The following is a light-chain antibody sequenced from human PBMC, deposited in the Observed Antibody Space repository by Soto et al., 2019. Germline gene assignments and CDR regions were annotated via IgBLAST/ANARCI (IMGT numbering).Light chain of an antibody. V-gene: IGKV3-20*01. CDR2: GAS. J-gene: IGKJ1*01. CDR3: QQYGRSPWT. Sequence: ETVLTHSPGTLCLPPRSRATLSCSASQSVSSSYLAWYQQKPGQAPGLLIYGASSRATGIPDRFSGSGSGTDFTLTISRLEPEDFAVYYCQQYGRSPWTFCQGTKV. CDR1: QSVSSSY.